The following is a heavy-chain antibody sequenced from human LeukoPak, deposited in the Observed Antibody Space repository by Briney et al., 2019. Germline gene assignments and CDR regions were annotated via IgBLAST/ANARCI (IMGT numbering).Heavy chain of an antibody. CDR1: GGSISSYH. Sequence: SETLSLTCTVSGGSISSYHWSWIRQPAGKGLEWIGRIYSSGSTSYNPSLKSRVTMSVDTSKNQFSLRLSSVSAADTAVYYCARHWHYYDSSGSPDAFAIWGQGTMVTVSS. CDR3: ARHWHYYDSSGSPDAFAI. J-gene: IGHJ3*02. CDR2: IYSSGST. V-gene: IGHV4-4*07. D-gene: IGHD3-22*01.